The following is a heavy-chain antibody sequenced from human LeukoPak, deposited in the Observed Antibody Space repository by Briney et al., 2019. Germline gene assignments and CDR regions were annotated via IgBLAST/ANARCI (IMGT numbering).Heavy chain of an antibody. D-gene: IGHD6-6*01. Sequence: KPSETLSLTCAVYVGSFSGYYWSWIRQPPGKGLEWIGEINHSGSTNYNPSLKSRVTISVDTSKNQFSLKLSSVTAADTAVYYCARGAGSLFDYWGQGTLVTVSS. V-gene: IGHV4-34*01. CDR1: VGSFSGYY. J-gene: IGHJ4*02. CDR3: ARGAGSLFDY. CDR2: INHSGST.